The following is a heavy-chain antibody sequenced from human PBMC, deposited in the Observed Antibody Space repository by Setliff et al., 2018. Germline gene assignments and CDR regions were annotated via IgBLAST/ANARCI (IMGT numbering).Heavy chain of an antibody. V-gene: IGHV3-49*04. CDR2: IRSKAYGGTT. CDR3: TRDINSYGYAEYFQH. CDR1: GFTFGDSA. D-gene: IGHD5-18*01. J-gene: IGHJ1*01. Sequence: GGSLRLSCTASGFTFGDSAMNWVRQAPGKGLEWVGFIRSKAYGGTTEYAASVKGRFTISRDDSKSIAYLQMNSLKTEDTAVYYCTRDINSYGYAEYFQHWGQGTLVTVSS.